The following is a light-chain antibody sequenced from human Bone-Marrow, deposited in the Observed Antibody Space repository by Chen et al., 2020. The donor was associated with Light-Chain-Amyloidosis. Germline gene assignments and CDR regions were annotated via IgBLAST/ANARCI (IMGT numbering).Light chain of an antibody. CDR3: QSADSSGTYEVI. V-gene: IGLV3-25*03. Sequence: SYDLTQPPSVSVSPGQTARITCSGDDLPTKYAYWYQQKPGQAPVLVIHRDTEWPSGISERFSGSSSGTTATLTISGVQAEDEDDYHCQSADSSGTYEVIFGGGTKLTVL. CDR2: RDT. CDR1: DLPTKY. J-gene: IGLJ2*01.